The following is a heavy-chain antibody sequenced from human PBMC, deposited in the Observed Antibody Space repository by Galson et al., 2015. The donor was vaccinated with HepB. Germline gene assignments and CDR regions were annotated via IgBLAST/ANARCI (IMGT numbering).Heavy chain of an antibody. CDR3: ARAHGDYSNADGFDP. D-gene: IGHD4-11*01. CDR2: ISAYNGNT. V-gene: IGHV1-18*01. CDR1: GYTFSTYG. Sequence: SVKVSCKASGYTFSTYGITWVRQAPGQGLEWVGWISAYNGNTNSAKKFQGRVTMTTDTSTGTAYMDLRSLRSDDTAVYYCARAHGDYSNADGFDPWGQGTLVTVSS. J-gene: IGHJ5*02.